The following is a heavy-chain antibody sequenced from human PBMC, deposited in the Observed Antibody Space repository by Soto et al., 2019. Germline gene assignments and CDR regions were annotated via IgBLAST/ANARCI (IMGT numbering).Heavy chain of an antibody. J-gene: IGHJ4*02. D-gene: IGHD3-10*01. Sequence: DVQLVESGGGLVKPGGSLRLSCAASGFGFNNAYMSWVRQVPGKGLEWLGRIKSNRDGGAKDYAEAVKGRFTITRDDAEKMLFLQMDRLSVEDTGVYYCTTDDRGGWFGGGLAFHHWGQGTLVTVSS. CDR3: TTDDRGGWFGGGLAFHH. CDR2: IKSNRDGGAK. V-gene: IGHV3-15*01. CDR1: GFGFNNAY.